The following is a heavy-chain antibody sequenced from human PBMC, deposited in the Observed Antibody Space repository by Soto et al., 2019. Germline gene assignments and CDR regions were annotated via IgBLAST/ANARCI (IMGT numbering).Heavy chain of an antibody. D-gene: IGHD5-12*01. V-gene: IGHV5-51*01. CDR2: IYPGDSDT. CDR3: ARLILGGSDALDI. J-gene: IGHJ3*02. CDR1: GYSFTSYW. Sequence: GESLKISCKASGYSFTSYWIGWVRQMPGKGLEWMGIIYPGDSDTRYSPSFKGQVTISADKSISNAYLQWSSLKASDTAMYYCARLILGGSDALDIWGQGTMVTVSS.